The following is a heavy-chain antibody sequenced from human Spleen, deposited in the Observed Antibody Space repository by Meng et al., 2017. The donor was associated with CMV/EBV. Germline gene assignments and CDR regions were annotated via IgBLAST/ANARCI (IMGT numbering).Heavy chain of an antibody. D-gene: IGHD3-3*01. CDR3: ARLDDFSHFAY. J-gene: IGHJ4*02. CDR2: INYSGST. CDR1: GGSFIDYY. Sequence: SETLSLTCAVYGGSFIDYYWTWIRQPPGRGLEWIGEINYSGSTNYNPSLKSRVTISVDASRNQFSLKLSSVTAADTAVYFCARLDDFSHFAYWGQGALVTVSS. V-gene: IGHV4-34*01.